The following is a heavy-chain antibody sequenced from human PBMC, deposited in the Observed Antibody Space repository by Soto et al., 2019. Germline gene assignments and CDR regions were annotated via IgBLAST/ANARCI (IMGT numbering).Heavy chain of an antibody. D-gene: IGHD4-17*01. CDR3: AHRRPTVITPFDY. Sequence: QITLKESGPTLVEPTQTLTLTCTFSGFSLSTSGVGVGWIRQPPGQALEWLAFVNWNDNKRYSPSLNSRLTITNDTTKNQVVLTMTNMDSVDTGTYYCAHRRPTVITPFDYWGQGILVT. CDR1: GFSLSTSGVG. CDR2: VNWNDNK. J-gene: IGHJ4*02. V-gene: IGHV2-5*01.